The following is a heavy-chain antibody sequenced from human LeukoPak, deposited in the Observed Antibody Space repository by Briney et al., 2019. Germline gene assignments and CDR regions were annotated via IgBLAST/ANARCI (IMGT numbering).Heavy chain of an antibody. D-gene: IGHD6-13*01. CDR3: AREGWQHVVRHYFEY. CDR1: GYTFTGYY. CDR2: INPDSGGT. J-gene: IGHJ4*02. V-gene: IGHV1-2*02. Sequence: ASVKVSCKASGYTFTGYYMHWVRQTPGQGLEWMGWINPDSGGTNYAQKFQGRVTMTRDTSISTAYMELSRLKSDDTAVYYCAREGWQHVVRHYFEYWGQGTLVTVSS.